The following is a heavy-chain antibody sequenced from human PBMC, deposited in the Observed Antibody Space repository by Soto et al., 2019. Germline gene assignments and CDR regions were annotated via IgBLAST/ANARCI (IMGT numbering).Heavy chain of an antibody. J-gene: IGHJ4*02. V-gene: IGHV3-30-3*01. CDR1: GFTFSSYA. CDR3: ARGGKGIAAGGDY. D-gene: IGHD6-13*01. Sequence: QVQLVESGGGVVQPGRSLRLSCAASGFTFSSYALHWFRKAPGKGLEWVAVISYDGSNKYYADSVKGRFTISRDNSKNTLYLQMNSLRAEDTAVYYCARGGKGIAAGGDYWGQGTLVTVSS. CDR2: ISYDGSNK.